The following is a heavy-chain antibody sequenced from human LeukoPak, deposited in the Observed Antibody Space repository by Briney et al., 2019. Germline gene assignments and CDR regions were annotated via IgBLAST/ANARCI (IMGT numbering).Heavy chain of an antibody. CDR1: GGSFSGYY. V-gene: IGHV4-34*01. CDR2: INHSGST. CDR3: ASQYSSGWYNAFDI. J-gene: IGHJ3*02. Sequence: SETLSLTCAVYGGSFSGYYWSWIRQPPGKGLEWIGEINHSGSTNYNPSLKSRVTISVDTSKNQFSLKLSSVTAADTAVYYCASQYSSGWYNAFDIWGQRTMVTVSS. D-gene: IGHD6-19*01.